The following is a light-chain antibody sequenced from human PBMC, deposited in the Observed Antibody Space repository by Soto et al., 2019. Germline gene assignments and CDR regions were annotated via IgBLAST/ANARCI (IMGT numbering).Light chain of an antibody. CDR2: KAS. CDR3: QQYNSFIYS. J-gene: IGKJ2*03. Sequence: DIQMTQSPSTLSASVGDRVTITCRASQSINSWLAWYQHKPGKAPKLLIYKASSSESGVPSRFSGSGAGTEFTLTISSLHPDDSATYYCQQYNSFIYSFGQGTKLEIK. CDR1: QSINSW. V-gene: IGKV1-5*03.